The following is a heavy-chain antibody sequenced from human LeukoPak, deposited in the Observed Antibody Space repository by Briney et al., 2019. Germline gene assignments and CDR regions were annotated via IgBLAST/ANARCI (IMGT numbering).Heavy chain of an antibody. CDR3: ARADIVVVPAAPAPFDY. CDR2: IYHSGST. J-gene: IGHJ4*02. D-gene: IGHD2-2*01. CDR1: GGSISSSNW. V-gene: IGHV4-4*02. Sequence: SGTLSLTCAVSGGSISSSNWWSWVRQPPGKGLEWIGEIYHSGSTNYNPSLKSRVTISVDKPKNQFSLKLSSVTAADTAVYYCARADIVVVPAAPAPFDYWGQGTLVTVSS.